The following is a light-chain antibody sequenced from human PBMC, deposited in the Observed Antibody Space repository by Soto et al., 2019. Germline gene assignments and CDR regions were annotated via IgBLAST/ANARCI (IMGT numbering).Light chain of an antibody. CDR2: DTY. Sequence: DIQMTQSPSSLSASVGDRVTITCRASQDISNTFAWFQQKPGKAPKSLIYDTYNLQSGVPSRFSGSGSGTDFTLTINTLQPEDSATYYCQQYKSYPHTFGPGTTVDIK. J-gene: IGKJ3*01. CDR3: QQYKSYPHT. V-gene: IGKV1-16*01. CDR1: QDISNT.